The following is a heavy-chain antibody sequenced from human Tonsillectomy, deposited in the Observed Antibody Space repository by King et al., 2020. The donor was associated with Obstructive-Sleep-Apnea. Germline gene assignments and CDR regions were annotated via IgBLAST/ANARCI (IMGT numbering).Heavy chain of an antibody. Sequence: QLQESGPGLVKPSQTLSLTCTVSGGSISSVGYYWSWIRQHPGKGLEWIGYIYYSGSTYYNPSLKSRVTISVDTSKNQCSLKLSSVTAADTAVYYCARGAMTLGAFDIWGQGTMVTVSS. V-gene: IGHV4-31*03. J-gene: IGHJ3*02. CDR3: ARGAMTLGAFDI. CDR1: GGSISSVGYY. CDR2: IYYSGST. D-gene: IGHD2-2*01.